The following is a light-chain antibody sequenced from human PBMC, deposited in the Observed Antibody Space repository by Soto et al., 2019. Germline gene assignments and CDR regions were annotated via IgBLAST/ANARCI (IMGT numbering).Light chain of an antibody. J-gene: IGKJ3*01. CDR1: QSVSSSY. V-gene: IGKV3-20*01. CDR3: QQYGSSPRFT. CDR2: GAS. Sequence: DIVLTQSPGTLSLSPGERATLSCRARQSVSSSYLAWYQQKPGQAPRLLIYGASSRATAIPDRFSGSGSGTDFTLTISRLEPEDFAVYYCQQYGSSPRFTFGPGTKVDIK.